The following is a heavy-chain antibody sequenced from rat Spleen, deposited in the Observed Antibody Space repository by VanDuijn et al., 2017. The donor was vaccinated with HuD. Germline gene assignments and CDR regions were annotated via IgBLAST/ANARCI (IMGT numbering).Heavy chain of an antibody. CDR1: GFTYNDYA. D-gene: IGHD1-11*01. J-gene: IGHJ4*01. Sequence: EVQLVESGGGLVQPGGSLKLSCAASGFTYNDYAMAWVRQAPAKGLEWVATISTGGGDTYYRDSVRGRFTISRDNAKNTLYLQMDSLRSEDKATDYCERHYGGYSEYVMDAWGQGASVTVSS. CDR3: ERHYGGYSEYVMDA. V-gene: IGHV5S13*01. CDR2: ISTGGGDT.